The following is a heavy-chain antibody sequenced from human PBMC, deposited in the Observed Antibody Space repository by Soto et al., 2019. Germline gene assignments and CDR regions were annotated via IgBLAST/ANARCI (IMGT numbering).Heavy chain of an antibody. J-gene: IGHJ6*02. V-gene: IGHV3-30-3*01. CDR1: GFTFNNYA. Sequence: QVQLVESGGGVVQPGRSLSLSCAASGFTFNNYAMHWVRQAPGKGLEWVAIISYDGSKKYYADSVKGRFTISRDNSKNTLYLQINSLRPEDTSVYYCARDRYGLDVWGQGTTVTVSS. CDR3: ARDRYGLDV. CDR2: ISYDGSKK.